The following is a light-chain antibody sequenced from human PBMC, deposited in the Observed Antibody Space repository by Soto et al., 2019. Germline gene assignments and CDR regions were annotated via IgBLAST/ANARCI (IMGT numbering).Light chain of an antibody. J-gene: IGKJ1*01. Sequence: IQMTQSPSSVSASVGDRVTMTCRASQGVGGWLAWYQQKPGKVPKLLIYATSSLHSGVPSRFSGSGSGTDFTLTITSLQPEDSATYYCQHSYGTPRTFGQGTKEDI. CDR1: QGVGGW. CDR3: QHSYGTPRT. CDR2: ATS. V-gene: IGKV1-12*01.